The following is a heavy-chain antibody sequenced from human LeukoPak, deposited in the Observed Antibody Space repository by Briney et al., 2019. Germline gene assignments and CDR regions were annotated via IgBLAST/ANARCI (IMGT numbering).Heavy chain of an antibody. CDR3: ARHSGASPHYFDY. CDR1: GGSISSSGYN. J-gene: IGHJ4*02. CDR2: IYYSGTT. V-gene: IGHV4-61*05. D-gene: IGHD1-26*01. Sequence: SETLSLTCTVSGGSISSSGYNWDWIRQPPGKGLEWIGFIYYSGTTHYNPSLKSRVTMSVATSNNQFSLRLSSVTAADTAIYYCARHSGASPHYFDYWGQGALVTVSS.